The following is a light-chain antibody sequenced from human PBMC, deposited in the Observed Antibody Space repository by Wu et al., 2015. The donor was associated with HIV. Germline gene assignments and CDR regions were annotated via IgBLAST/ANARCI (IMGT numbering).Light chain of an antibody. V-gene: IGKV3-15*01. Sequence: EILMTQSPASLSVSPGESVTLSCRASQGVSSNLAWYQQKVGQAPRLLMYGASTRATGIPARFSGSGSGTEFTHTISSLQSEDFAVYYCQQYTDWPQFTFGPGTKVDVK. CDR2: GAS. J-gene: IGKJ3*01. CDR3: QQYTDWPQFT. CDR1: QGVSSN.